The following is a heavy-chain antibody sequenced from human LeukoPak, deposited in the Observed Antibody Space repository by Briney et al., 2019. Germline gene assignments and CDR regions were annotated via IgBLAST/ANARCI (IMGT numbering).Heavy chain of an antibody. J-gene: IGHJ4*01. Sequence: GGSLRLSCAASGLIFSTYWMSWVRQAPGKGLGRVATIRQDGSETHYVGSVRGRFTISRDNAKNSLYLQVDSLRAEDTAVYYCVRGCGRASCPYFFDSWGHGSLVTVSS. D-gene: IGHD2-2*01. CDR1: GLIFSTYW. CDR2: IRQDGSET. CDR3: VRGCGRASCPYFFDS. V-gene: IGHV3-7*01.